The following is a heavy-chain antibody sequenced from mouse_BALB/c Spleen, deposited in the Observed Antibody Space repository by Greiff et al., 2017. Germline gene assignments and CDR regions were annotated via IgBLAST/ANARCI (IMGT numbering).Heavy chain of an antibody. Sequence: EVMLVESGGGLVKPGGSLKLSCAASGFTFSDYYMYWVRQTPEKRLEWVATISDGGSYTYYPDSVKGRFTISRDNAKNNLYLQMSSLKSEDTAMYYCARDGNYGWFAYWGQGTLVTVSA. CDR1: GFTFSDYY. J-gene: IGHJ3*01. CDR3: ARDGNYGWFAY. D-gene: IGHD2-1*01. CDR2: ISDGGSYT. V-gene: IGHV5-4*02.